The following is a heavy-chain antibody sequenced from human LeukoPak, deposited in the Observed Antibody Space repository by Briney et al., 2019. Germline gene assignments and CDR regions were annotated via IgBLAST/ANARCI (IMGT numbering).Heavy chain of an antibody. CDR1: GFTLSNSA. CDR3: AKGPTLTSFGC. V-gene: IGHV3-23*05. J-gene: IGHJ5*01. CDR2: IGDSDTST. Sequence: GGSLRLSCVVSGFTLSNSAMTWVRQAPGKGLEWVAIIGDSDTSTNYPDSVRGRFIISRDNSKDTLHLQMDSLRVEDTAVYYCAKGPTLTSFGCWGEGTLVTVSS. D-gene: IGHD4-17*01.